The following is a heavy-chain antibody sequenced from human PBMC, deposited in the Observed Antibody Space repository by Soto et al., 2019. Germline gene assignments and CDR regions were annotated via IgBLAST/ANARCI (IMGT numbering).Heavy chain of an antibody. CDR2: MNPNSGNT. Sequence: ASVKVSCKASGYTFTSYDINWVRQATGQGLEWMGWMNPNSGNTGYAQKFQGRVTLTRNTSISTAYMELSSLRSEDTAVYYCARAPATAIPSGGYYFDYWGQGTLVTVSS. D-gene: IGHD2-2*02. CDR3: ARAPATAIPSGGYYFDY. CDR1: GYTFTSYD. V-gene: IGHV1-8*01. J-gene: IGHJ4*02.